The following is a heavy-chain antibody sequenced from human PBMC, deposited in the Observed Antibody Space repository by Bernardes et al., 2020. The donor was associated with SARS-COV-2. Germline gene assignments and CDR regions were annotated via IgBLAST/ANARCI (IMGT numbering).Heavy chain of an antibody. V-gene: IGHV3-23*01. CDR1: GFNFNNYA. D-gene: IGHD3-10*02. CDR3: AKGTRRACDVRVCYDFDH. J-gene: IGHJ4*02. Sequence: GGSLRLSCAASGFNFNNYAMNWVRQAPGKRLEWVASFIGGGTDTYHTASVRGRFSITRDNSKNTIYLQMNALTADDTAIYYCAKGTRRACDVRVCYDFDHWGRGTLVTVSS. CDR2: FIGGGTDT.